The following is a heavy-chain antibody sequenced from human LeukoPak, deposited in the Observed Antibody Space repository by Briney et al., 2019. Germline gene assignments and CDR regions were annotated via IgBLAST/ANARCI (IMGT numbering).Heavy chain of an antibody. V-gene: IGHV4-61*02. J-gene: IGHJ4*02. D-gene: IGHD3-22*01. Sequence: SETLSLTCTVSGGSISSGSDYCSWIRQTAGKGLEWIGRSYSSGSTNYNPSLKSRVSISVDTSKNQFSLRLSSVTAADTAVHYCARGSRYSSGYDYIDHWGQGTLVTVSS. CDR3: ARGSRYSSGYDYIDH. CDR1: GGSISSGSDY. CDR2: SYSSGST.